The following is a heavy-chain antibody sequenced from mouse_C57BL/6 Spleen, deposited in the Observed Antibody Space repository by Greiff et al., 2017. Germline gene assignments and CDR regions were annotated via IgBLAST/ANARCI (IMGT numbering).Heavy chain of an antibody. CDR3: ARNDYVSFAY. CDR2: IDPSDSYT. J-gene: IGHJ3*01. V-gene: IGHV1-69*01. Sequence: VQLQQSGAELVMPGASVKLSCKASGYTFTSYWMHWVKQRPGQGLEWIGEIDPSDSYTNYNQKFKGKSTLTVDKSSSTAYMQLSSLTSEDSAVYYCARNDYVSFAYWGQGTLVTVSA. D-gene: IGHD2-4*01. CDR1: GYTFTSYW.